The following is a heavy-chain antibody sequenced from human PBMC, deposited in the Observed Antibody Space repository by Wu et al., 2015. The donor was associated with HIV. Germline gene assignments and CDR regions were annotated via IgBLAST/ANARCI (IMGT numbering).Heavy chain of an antibody. Sequence: QVQLQQWGTGLLKSSETLSLTCAVYGGSLNEDYWSWIRQPPGKGLEWIGEINHSGSTNYNPSLKSRVTISVDTSKNQFSLKLTSVTAADTAVFYCVRVKGYSFGYYFDYWGQGNLVTVSS. V-gene: IGHV4-34*01. J-gene: IGHJ4*02. CDR2: INHSGST. CDR3: VRVKGYSFGYYFDY. CDR1: GGSLNEDY. D-gene: IGHD1-26*01.